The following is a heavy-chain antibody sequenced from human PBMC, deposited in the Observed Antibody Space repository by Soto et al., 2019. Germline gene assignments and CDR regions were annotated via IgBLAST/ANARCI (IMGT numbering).Heavy chain of an antibody. CDR1: GGFVNSDTHS. CDR2: IYSGGST. J-gene: IGHJ6*02. Sequence: PSGTLSLTCTVSGGFVNSDTHSWSWIRQTPGKRLEWIGFIYSGGSTKNPSLRSRVTMSVDTSKNQFSLKLRSVIVADTAVYHCARFVRSCSATTCSTRADVWGQGITVTVS. V-gene: IGHV4-61*01. CDR3: ARFVRSCSATTCSTRADV. D-gene: IGHD2-2*01.